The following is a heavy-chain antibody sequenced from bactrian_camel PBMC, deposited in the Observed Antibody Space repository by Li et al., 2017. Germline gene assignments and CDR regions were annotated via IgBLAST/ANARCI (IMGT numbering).Heavy chain of an antibody. D-gene: IGHD1*01. CDR3: AAKSRCSMRFDWRGRRTAFDY. CDR1: GDRESSDC. J-gene: IGHJ4*01. V-gene: IGHV3S1*01. Sequence: HVQLVESGGGSVQTGGSLRLSCIASGDRESSDCMAWFRQAPGKERERVAAVNTGEDKTYYSWILDVKGRFTIRRDNGQTTVYLQMTSLEPGDSGTYYCAAKSRCSMRFDWRGRRTAFDYWGQGTQVTV. CDR2: VNTGEDKT.